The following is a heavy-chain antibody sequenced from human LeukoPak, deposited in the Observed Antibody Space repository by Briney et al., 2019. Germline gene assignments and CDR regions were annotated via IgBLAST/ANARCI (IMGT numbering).Heavy chain of an antibody. CDR3: AKPISGGLAVTADWFHP. D-gene: IGHD6-19*01. CDR2: INANSGTT. Sequence: SGGSLRLSCAASGFAFSVYAMGWLRQPPGKGLEWVSTINANSGTTSYAASVRGRFTISRDNSKNTLYLQLNTLRADDTATYYCAKPISGGLAVTADWFHPWGQGTLVVVSS. J-gene: IGHJ5*01. CDR1: GFAFSVYA. V-gene: IGHV3-23*01.